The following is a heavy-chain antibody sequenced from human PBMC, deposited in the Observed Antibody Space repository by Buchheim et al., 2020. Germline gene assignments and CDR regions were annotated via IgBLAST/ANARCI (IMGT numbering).Heavy chain of an antibody. D-gene: IGHD2-2*02. Sequence: QVQLVESGGGVVQPGRSLRLSCAASGFTFSSYGMHWVRQAPGKGLEWVAVIWYDGSNKYYADSVKGRFTISRDNSKNTLYLQIKSLGAEDTAVYYCARVLTHLEDIVVVPADIPDYYYDIDVWDQGTT. J-gene: IGHJ6*02. CDR1: GFTFSSYG. CDR3: ARVLTHLEDIVVVPADIPDYYYDIDV. CDR2: IWYDGSNK. V-gene: IGHV3-33*01.